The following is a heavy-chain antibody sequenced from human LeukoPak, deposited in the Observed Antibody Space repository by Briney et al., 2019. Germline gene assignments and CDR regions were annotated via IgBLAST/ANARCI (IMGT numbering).Heavy chain of an antibody. V-gene: IGHV1-58*01. D-gene: IGHD4-11*01. Sequence: SVKVSCKASGFTFTSSAVQWVRQARGQRLEWIGWIVVGSGNTNYAQKFQERVTITRDMSTSTAYMELSSLRSEDTAVYYCASTTVTHLDYYYYYYGMDVWGQGTTVTVSS. J-gene: IGHJ6*02. CDR1: GFTFTSSA. CDR3: ASTTVTHLDYYYYYYGMDV. CDR2: IVVGSGNT.